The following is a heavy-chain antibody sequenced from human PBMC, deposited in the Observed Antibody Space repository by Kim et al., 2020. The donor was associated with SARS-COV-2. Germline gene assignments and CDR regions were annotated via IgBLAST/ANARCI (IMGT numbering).Heavy chain of an antibody. V-gene: IGHV3-33*06. J-gene: IGHJ3*02. CDR3: AKKSGEGSARGAFDI. Sequence: VKGRFTISRDNSKNTLYLQMNSLRAEDTAVYYCAKKSGEGSARGAFDIWGQGTMVTVSS. D-gene: IGHD1-26*01.